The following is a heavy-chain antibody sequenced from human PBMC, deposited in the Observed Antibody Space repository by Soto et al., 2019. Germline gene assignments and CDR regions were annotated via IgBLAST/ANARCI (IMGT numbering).Heavy chain of an antibody. Sequence: PGGSLRLSCAASGFTFSSYEMNLVRQAPGKGLEWVSDISSSGSTIYYADSVKGRFTISRDNAKNSLYLQMKSRRAEDTAVYYCAIIAYCGGDCYQTYYYYGMDVWGEGTKVTVS. CDR1: GFTFSSYE. CDR2: ISSSGSTI. J-gene: IGHJ6*02. V-gene: IGHV3-48*03. D-gene: IGHD2-21*02. CDR3: AIIAYCGGDCYQTYYYYGMDV.